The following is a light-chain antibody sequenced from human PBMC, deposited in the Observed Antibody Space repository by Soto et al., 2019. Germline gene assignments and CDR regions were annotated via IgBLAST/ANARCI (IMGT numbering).Light chain of an antibody. Sequence: EIVLTQSPGTLSLSPGQRATLSCRASQSVSSYLAWYQQKPGQAPRLLIYDTSNRATAIPARFSGSGSGTDFTLTISSLDPDDFAVYFCQQRSNWPITFGQGTRLEIK. V-gene: IGKV3-11*01. J-gene: IGKJ5*01. CDR2: DTS. CDR3: QQRSNWPIT. CDR1: QSVSSY.